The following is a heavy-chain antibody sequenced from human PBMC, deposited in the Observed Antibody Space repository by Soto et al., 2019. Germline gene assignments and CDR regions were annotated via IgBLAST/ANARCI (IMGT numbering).Heavy chain of an antibody. CDR3: ARVLRYDSHSMDV. D-gene: IGHD3-22*01. J-gene: IGHJ6*02. Sequence: ASVKVSCKGTGYTFTGYYMHWVRQSPGQGLEWMGWINPNSGGTNYAQKFQGRVTMTRDTSISTAYMELSRLRSDDTAVYYCARVLRYDSHSMDVWGQGTTVTVSS. CDR2: INPNSGGT. V-gene: IGHV1-2*02. CDR1: GYTFTGYY.